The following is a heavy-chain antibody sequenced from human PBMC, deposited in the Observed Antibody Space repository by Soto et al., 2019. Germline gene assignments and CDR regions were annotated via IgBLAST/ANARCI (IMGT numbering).Heavy chain of an antibody. CDR2: INPSDSYT. J-gene: IGHJ4*02. D-gene: IGHD3-22*01. V-gene: IGHV5-10-1*01. Sequence: GESLKISCQGSGYSFTSYWISWVRRMPGKGLEWMGRINPSDSYTNYSPSFQGHVTISADKSISTAHLQWGSLKASDTAMYYCARGYYYDSSGYYNDAHFDYWGQGTLVTVSS. CDR3: ARGYYYDSSGYYNDAHFDY. CDR1: GYSFTSYW.